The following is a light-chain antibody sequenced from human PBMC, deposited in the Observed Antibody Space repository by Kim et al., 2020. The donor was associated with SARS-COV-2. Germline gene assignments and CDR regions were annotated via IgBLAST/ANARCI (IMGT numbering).Light chain of an antibody. J-gene: IGLJ3*02. Sequence: VKLTCTLSSGHSSYAIAWHQQQPEKGPRYLMKLNSDGSHSKGDGIPDRFSGSSSGAERYLTISSLQSEDEADYYCQTWGTGIPWVFGGGTQLTVL. CDR1: SGHSSYA. CDR2: LNSDGSH. CDR3: QTWGTGIPWV. V-gene: IGLV4-69*01.